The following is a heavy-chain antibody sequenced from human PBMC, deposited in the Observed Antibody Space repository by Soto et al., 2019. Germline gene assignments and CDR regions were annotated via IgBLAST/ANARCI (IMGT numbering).Heavy chain of an antibody. CDR2: IYYSGST. CDR1: GGSISSYY. CDR3: ARSGIAARRSWFDP. Sequence: QVQLQESGPGLVKPSETLSLTCTVSGGSISSYYWSWIRQPPGKGLEWIGYIYYSGSTNYNPSLKSRVTISVDTSKNQFSLKLSSVTAADTAVYYCARSGIAARRSWFDPWGQGTLVTVSS. V-gene: IGHV4-59*08. D-gene: IGHD6-6*01. J-gene: IGHJ5*02.